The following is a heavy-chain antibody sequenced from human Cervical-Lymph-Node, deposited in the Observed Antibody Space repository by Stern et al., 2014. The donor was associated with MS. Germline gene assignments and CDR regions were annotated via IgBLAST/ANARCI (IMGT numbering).Heavy chain of an antibody. Sequence: EVQLVESGGGLVHPGGSLRLSCAASGFTISDYDMHWVRKVAGKGLEWVSSIATTGDTFSTASVKRRFSTSRENGKNFLYLEMNNVRAGDTAVYYCARAREYGDYDFYYYAMDVWGQGTTVTVSS. D-gene: IGHD4-17*01. CDR3: ARAREYGDYDFYYYAMDV. CDR1: GFTISDYD. V-gene: IGHV3-13*01. CDR2: IATTGDT. J-gene: IGHJ6*02.